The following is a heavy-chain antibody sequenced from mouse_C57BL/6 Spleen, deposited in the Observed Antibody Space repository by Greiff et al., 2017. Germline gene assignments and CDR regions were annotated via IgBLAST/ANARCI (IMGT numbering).Heavy chain of an antibody. V-gene: IGHV5-9-1*02. Sequence: EVQGVESGEGLVKPGGSLKLSCAASGFTFSSYAMSWVRQTPEKRLEWVAYISSGGDYIYYADTVKGRFTISRDNARNTLYLQMSSLKSEDTAMYYCTRDSNYEAWFAYWGQGTLVTVSA. D-gene: IGHD2-5*01. CDR2: ISSGGDYI. CDR1: GFTFSSYA. J-gene: IGHJ3*01. CDR3: TRDSNYEAWFAY.